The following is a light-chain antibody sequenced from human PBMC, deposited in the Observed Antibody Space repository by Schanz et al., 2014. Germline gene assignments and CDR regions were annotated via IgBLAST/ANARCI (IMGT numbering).Light chain of an antibody. CDR3: SSHTTDTTWL. CDR2: DVS. Sequence: QSALTQPRSVSGSPGQSVTISCTGTSSDVGGYNYVSWYQQHPGKAPKLMIYDVSNRPSGVSNRFSASKSGNTASLTISGLQAEDEADYYCSSHTTDTTWLFGGGTKLTVL. V-gene: IGLV2-14*01. CDR1: SSDVGGYNY. J-gene: IGLJ3*02.